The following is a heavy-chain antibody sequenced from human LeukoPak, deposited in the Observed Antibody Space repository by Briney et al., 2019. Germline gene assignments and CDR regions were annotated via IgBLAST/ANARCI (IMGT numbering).Heavy chain of an antibody. V-gene: IGHV3-23*01. CDR3: AKDLEGWELPLFQH. CDR1: GFTFSSYA. Sequence: GGSLRLSCAASGFTFSSYAMSWVRQAPGKGLKWVSTINDNGADTYYADSVKGRFTISRDNSYNTVSLQMNSLRDEDTGVYYCAKDLEGWELPLFQHWGQGTLVTVSS. CDR2: INDNGADT. D-gene: IGHD1-26*01. J-gene: IGHJ1*01.